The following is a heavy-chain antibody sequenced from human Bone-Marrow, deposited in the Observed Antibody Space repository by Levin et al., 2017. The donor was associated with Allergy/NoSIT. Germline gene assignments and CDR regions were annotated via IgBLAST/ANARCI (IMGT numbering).Heavy chain of an antibody. J-gene: IGHJ4*02. CDR1: GFTFDDYA. V-gene: IGHV3-9*01. Sequence: SLKISCAASGFTFDDYAMHWVRQAPGKGLEWVSGISWNSGSIGYADSVKGRFTISRDNAKNSLYLQMNSLRAEDTALYYCAVEASIAARTFDYWGQGTLVTVSS. CDR3: AVEASIAARTFDY. D-gene: IGHD6-6*01. CDR2: ISWNSGSI.